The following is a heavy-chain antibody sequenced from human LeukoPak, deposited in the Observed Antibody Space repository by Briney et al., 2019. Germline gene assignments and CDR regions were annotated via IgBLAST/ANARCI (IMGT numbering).Heavy chain of an antibody. Sequence: SETLSRTCTVSGCSISSYYWSWIRQPAGNGLEWIGRIYTSGSTNYNPSLKSRVTMSVDTSKNQFSLKLSSVTAADTAVYYCARFMYSGSSDAFDIWGQGTMVTVSS. V-gene: IGHV4-4*07. J-gene: IGHJ3*02. CDR3: ARFMYSGSSDAFDI. CDR1: GCSISSYY. D-gene: IGHD1-26*01. CDR2: IYTSGST.